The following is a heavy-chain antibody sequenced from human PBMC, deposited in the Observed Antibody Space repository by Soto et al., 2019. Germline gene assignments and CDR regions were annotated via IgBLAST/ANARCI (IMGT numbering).Heavy chain of an antibody. CDR3: AHKGGGDRILDY. Sequence: SGPTLVNPTQTLTLTCTFSGFSLRTSGVGVGWIRQPPGKALEWLALIYWDDAKHYSPSLKSRLTITKDTSKNQVVLTMTNMEPVDTAKYYCAHKGGGDRILDYWGQGTLVTVSS. CDR2: IYWDDAK. D-gene: IGHD3-16*01. V-gene: IGHV2-5*02. CDR1: GFSLRTSGVG. J-gene: IGHJ4*02.